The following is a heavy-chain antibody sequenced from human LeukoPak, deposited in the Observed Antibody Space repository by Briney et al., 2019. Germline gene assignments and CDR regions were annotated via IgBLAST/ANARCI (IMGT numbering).Heavy chain of an antibody. CDR1: GYSFTSYW. CDR3: ARANYYDSSGYYYGDAFDI. D-gene: IGHD3-22*01. Sequence: GESLKISCKGSGYSFTSYWIGWVRQMPGKGLELMGIIYPGDSDTRYSPSFQGQVTISADKSISTAYLQWSSLKASDTAMYYCARANYYDSSGYYYGDAFDIWGQGTMVTVSS. J-gene: IGHJ3*02. V-gene: IGHV5-51*01. CDR2: IYPGDSDT.